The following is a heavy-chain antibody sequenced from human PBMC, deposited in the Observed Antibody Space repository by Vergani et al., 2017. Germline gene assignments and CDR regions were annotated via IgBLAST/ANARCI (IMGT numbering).Heavy chain of an antibody. D-gene: IGHD6-19*01. Sequence: EAQLLVSGGGLVQPGGSLRLSCAASGLTFTTYAMTWVRQAPGKGLEWVSTISSDGGSTYYADSVKGRFTISRDNSKNTLSLQMNSLTAEDTAIYYCAKVGRSGVAGTFGAFDIWGQWTMVTVSS. CDR3: AKVGRSGVAGTFGAFDI. V-gene: IGHV3-23*01. J-gene: IGHJ3*02. CDR2: ISSDGGST. CDR1: GLTFTTYA.